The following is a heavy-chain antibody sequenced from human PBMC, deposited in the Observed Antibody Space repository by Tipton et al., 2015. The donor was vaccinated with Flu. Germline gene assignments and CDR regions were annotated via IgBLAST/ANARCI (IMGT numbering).Heavy chain of an antibody. J-gene: IGHJ4*02. CDR1: GFSFDDHA. CDR2: ITWNSGNI. V-gene: IGHV3-9*01. CDR3: AKAPIDYDFWSGSYFFEH. Sequence: QLVQSGGGLVQPGRSLRLSCAASGFSFDDHAMHWVRQAPGKGLEWVSGITWNSGNIGYADSVGGRFTISRDNAKNSVYLQMNSLRAEDTALYYCAKAPIDYDFWSGSYFFEHWGQGTLVTVSS. D-gene: IGHD3-3*01.